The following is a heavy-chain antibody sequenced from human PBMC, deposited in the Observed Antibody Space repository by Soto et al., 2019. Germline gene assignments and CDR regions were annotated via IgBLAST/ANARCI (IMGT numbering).Heavy chain of an antibody. CDR3: ARLVVVAPVANA. CDR2: IFYTGTT. V-gene: IGHV4-39*02. CDR1: GGSINYNSYY. D-gene: IGHD2-2*01. Sequence: SETLSLTCSVSGGSINYNSYYWGWIRQPPGKGLEWVGGIFYTGTTYYSPSLKDRDTISVDTSKNSFSLNLTSVTAADTAVYFCARLVVVAPVANAWGQGTLVTVSS. J-gene: IGHJ5*02.